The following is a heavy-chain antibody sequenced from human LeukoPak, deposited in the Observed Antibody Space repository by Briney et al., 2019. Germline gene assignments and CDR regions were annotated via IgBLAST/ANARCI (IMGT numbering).Heavy chain of an antibody. V-gene: IGHV3-30*04. Sequence: GGSLRLSCAASGFTLNTYPIHWVRQAPGKGLEWVTVISSDSKNEYYADSVKGRFTISRDNSKNTLYLQMNSLRPKDTAVYYCARGGSGWYFDNWGQGTLVTVSS. D-gene: IGHD6-19*01. CDR3: ARGGSGWYFDN. CDR1: GFTLNTYP. CDR2: ISSDSKNE. J-gene: IGHJ4*02.